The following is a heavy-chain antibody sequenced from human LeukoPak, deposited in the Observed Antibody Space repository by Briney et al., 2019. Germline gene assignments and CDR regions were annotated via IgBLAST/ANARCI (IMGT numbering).Heavy chain of an antibody. CDR3: TRAAGITGTSRDNWFDP. D-gene: IGHD1/OR15-1a*01. CDR2: ISASGGGT. Sequence: GGSLRLSCAASGFTFSSYAMSWVRQAPGKGLEWVSSISASGGGTYYADSVKGRFTISRDNSKDTLYLQLSSLRVDDTAVYYCTRAAGITGTSRDNWFDPWGQGTLVIVSS. J-gene: IGHJ5*02. V-gene: IGHV3-23*01. CDR1: GFTFSSYA.